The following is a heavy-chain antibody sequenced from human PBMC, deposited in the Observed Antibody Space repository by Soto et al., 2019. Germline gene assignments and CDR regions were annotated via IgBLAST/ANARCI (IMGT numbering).Heavy chain of an antibody. CDR3: AKDFQFGGSGTGYLDN. J-gene: IGHJ4*02. Sequence: VGSLRLSCVASGFTFRTNPMSWVRQAPGKGLEWVSGVSDSGAKTYYADSVKGRFTVSRGNSKNTLYLEMKSLRAEDTAVYYCAKDFQFGGSGTGYLDNWGQGTLVTVSS. CDR1: GFTFRTNP. D-gene: IGHD3-10*01. CDR2: VSDSGAKT. V-gene: IGHV3-23*01.